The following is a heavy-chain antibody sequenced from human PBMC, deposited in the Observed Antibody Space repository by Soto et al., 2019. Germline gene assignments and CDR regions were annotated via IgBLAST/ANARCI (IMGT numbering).Heavy chain of an antibody. V-gene: IGHV1-69*08. D-gene: IGHD2-21*01. CDR1: GDTFRRYT. Sequence: QVELVQSGAVLKKPGSSVKVACKASGDTFRRYTISWVRQVPGQGLEWMGRIIPMSPAPNYAQKFRGRVTITADKSTTSVYMELSSLTSEDTALYYCARGEGGGGNWYASWGQGTLVTVSS. J-gene: IGHJ5*02. CDR2: IIPMSPAP. CDR3: ARGEGGGGNWYAS.